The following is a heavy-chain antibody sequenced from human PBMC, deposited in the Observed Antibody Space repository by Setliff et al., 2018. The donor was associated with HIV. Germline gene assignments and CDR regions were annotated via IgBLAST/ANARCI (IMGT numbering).Heavy chain of an antibody. CDR3: ARSFKIAFGGDEVSGSWFDP. CDR2: IHYDGGT. V-gene: IGHV4-39*07. CDR1: GGSFSSKSVY. J-gene: IGHJ5*02. Sequence: SETLSLTCTVSGGSFSSKSVYWAWIRQPPGQGLEWIGSIHYDGGTYYNPSLKSRVHISIDTSKSEFSLKVNSVTAADTAVYFCARSFKIAFGGDEVSGSWFDPWGRGTLVTVSS. D-gene: IGHD3-16*01.